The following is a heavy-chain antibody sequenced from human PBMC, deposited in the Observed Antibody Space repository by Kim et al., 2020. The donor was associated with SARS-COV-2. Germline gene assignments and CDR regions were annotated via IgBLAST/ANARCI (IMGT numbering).Heavy chain of an antibody. J-gene: IGHJ5*02. D-gene: IGHD3-16*01. V-gene: IGHV4-61*01. CDR3: ARDLRGMGNWLDP. CDR1: GGSVNSGSYY. CDR2: IYYSRST. Sequence: SETLSLTCTVSGGSVNSGSYYWSWIQQPPGKGLEWIGYIYYSRSTNYNPSLKSRVTISVDTSKNQFSLKLSSITAADTAVYYCARDLRGMGNWLDPWGQGTLVTVSS.